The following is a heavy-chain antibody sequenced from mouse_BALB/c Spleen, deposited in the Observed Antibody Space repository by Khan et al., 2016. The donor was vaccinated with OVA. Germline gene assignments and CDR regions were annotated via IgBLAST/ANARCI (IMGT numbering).Heavy chain of an antibody. CDR3: ARPPYFSYVMDS. V-gene: IGHV9-3-1*01. Sequence: QIQLVQSGPELKKPGETVKISCKASGYIFTNYGMNWVKQAPGKGLKWMGWINTYTGEPTYVDDFKGRFAFSLETSASTAYLQINNLKNEDTATYFCARPPYFSYVMDSWGQGTSVTVSS. CDR2: INTYTGEP. CDR1: GYIFTNYG. D-gene: IGHD2-10*01. J-gene: IGHJ4*01.